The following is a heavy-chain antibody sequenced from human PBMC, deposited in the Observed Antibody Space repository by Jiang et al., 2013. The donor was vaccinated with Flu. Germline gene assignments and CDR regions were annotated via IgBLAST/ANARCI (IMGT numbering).Heavy chain of an antibody. Sequence: PGLVKPSETLSLTCTVSGGSVSSGSYYWSWIRQPPGKGLEWIGYIYYSGSTNYNPSLKSRVTISVDTSKNQFSLKLSSVTAADTAVYYCARDRSPRGFDIWGQGTMVTVSS. CDR3: ARDRSPRGFDI. CDR2: IYYSGST. CDR1: GGSVSSGSYY. D-gene: IGHD3-10*01. V-gene: IGHV4-61*01. J-gene: IGHJ3*02.